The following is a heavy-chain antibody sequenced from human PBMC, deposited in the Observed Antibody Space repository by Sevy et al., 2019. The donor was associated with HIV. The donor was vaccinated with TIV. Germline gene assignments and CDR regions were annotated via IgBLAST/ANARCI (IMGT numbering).Heavy chain of an antibody. Sequence: GGSLRLTCAASGFAFKDYSMSWIRQAPGKGLEWVATLSFGCGQINYADSVKGRFTISRDNSKNSFYLQMDNLRVEDTALYYCAREGCSRPHDYWVQGTRVTVSS. J-gene: IGHJ4*02. V-gene: IGHV3-23*01. CDR1: GFAFKDYS. CDR3: AREGCSRPHDY. D-gene: IGHD2-2*01. CDR2: LSFGCGQI.